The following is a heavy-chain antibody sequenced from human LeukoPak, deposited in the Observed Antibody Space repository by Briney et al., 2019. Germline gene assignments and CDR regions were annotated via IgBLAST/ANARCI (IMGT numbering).Heavy chain of an antibody. CDR1: GYTFTGYY. J-gene: IGHJ4*02. CDR3: ARGLGSYDSSELTWPMISF. CDR2: MNPDSGDT. Sequence: ASVKVSCKASGYTFTGYYMHWVRQAAGHGLEWMGWMNPDSGDTAFAQRFQGRITMTRSTSITTAYMELSGLTSEDTAVYYCARGLGSYDSSELTWPMISFWGQGTQVTVSS. V-gene: IGHV1-8*02. D-gene: IGHD3-22*01.